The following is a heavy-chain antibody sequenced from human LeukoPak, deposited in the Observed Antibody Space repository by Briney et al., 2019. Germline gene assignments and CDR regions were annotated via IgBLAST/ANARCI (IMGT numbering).Heavy chain of an antibody. J-gene: IGHJ4*02. CDR1: GGSISSSSYY. CDR3: ASHPRTTVVVDY. D-gene: IGHD4-23*01. V-gene: IGHV4-39*01. Sequence: PSETLSLTCTVSGGSISSSSYYWGWIRQPPGKGLEWIGSIYYSGSTYYNPSLKSRVTISVDTSKNQFSLKLSSVTAADTAVYYCASHPRTTVVVDYWGQGTLVTVSS. CDR2: IYYSGST.